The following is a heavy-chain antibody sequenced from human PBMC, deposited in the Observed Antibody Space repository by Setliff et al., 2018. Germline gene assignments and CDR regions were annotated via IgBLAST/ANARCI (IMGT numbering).Heavy chain of an antibody. CDR3: ARGIYYFDIMGDP. V-gene: IGHV1-18*04. D-gene: IGHD3-22*01. CDR1: GYAFPFYY. J-gene: IGHJ5*02. CDR2: IRPHNGNT. Sequence: ASVKVSCKTSGYAFPFYYLHWVRQAPGQGLEWMGWIRPHNGNTAYAQKFQDRVILTTDTSTTTVYMELRSLRSDDTAVYYCARGIYYFDIMGDPWGQGTLVTVSS.